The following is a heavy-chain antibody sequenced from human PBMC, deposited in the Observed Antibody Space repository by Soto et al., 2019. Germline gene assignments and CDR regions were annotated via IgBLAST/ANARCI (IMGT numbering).Heavy chain of an antibody. CDR3: ARESRSSRYDTSGYSQYWDFDL. Sequence: QLQLQESGSGLVKPSQTLSLTCGVSGGSISSGGYSWSWIRQPPGKGLEWIGYIYQSGSTFYNPSHKRRVSISVDRSKNQFFLNLSSVPAADTAIYFCARESRSSRYDTSGYSQYWDFDLWGRGTLVVVSS. CDR2: IYQSGST. J-gene: IGHJ2*01. D-gene: IGHD3-22*01. CDR1: GGSISSGGYS. V-gene: IGHV4-30-2*01.